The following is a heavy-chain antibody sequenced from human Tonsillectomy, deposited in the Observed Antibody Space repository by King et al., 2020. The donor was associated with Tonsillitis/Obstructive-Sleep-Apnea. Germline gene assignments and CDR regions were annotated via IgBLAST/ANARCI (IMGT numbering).Heavy chain of an antibody. V-gene: IGHV3-23*04. CDR1: GFTFSSYA. D-gene: IGHD5-24*01. Sequence: VQLVESGGGLVQPGGSLRLSCAASGFTFSSYAMSWVRQAPGKGLEWVSTISSSGGSTYYADSVKGRFTISRDNSKKTLYLQVNSLRDEDTAVYYCAKDQGAWVGDGYKDYWGQGTLVTVSS. CDR3: AKDQGAWVGDGYKDY. J-gene: IGHJ4*02. CDR2: ISSSGGST.